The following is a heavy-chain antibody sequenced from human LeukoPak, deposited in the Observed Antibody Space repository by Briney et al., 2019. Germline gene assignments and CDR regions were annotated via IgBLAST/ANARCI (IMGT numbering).Heavy chain of an antibody. CDR2: ISHDGSNK. D-gene: IGHD3-22*01. J-gene: IGHJ4*02. Sequence: GGSLRLSCAASGFTFSSYAMHWVRQAPGKGLEWVSVISHDGSNKYYADSVKGRFAISRDNSKNTLYLQMNSLRAGDTAVYYCAREQGTYYYDTSGSLTYWGQGTLVTVSS. V-gene: IGHV3-30*09. CDR3: AREQGTYYYDTSGSLTY. CDR1: GFTFSSYA.